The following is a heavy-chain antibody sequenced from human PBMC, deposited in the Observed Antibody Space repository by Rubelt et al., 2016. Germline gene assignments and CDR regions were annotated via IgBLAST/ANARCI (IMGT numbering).Heavy chain of an antibody. J-gene: IGHJ4*02. Sequence: QVQLQESGPGLVKSSETLSLTCIVSGYSISSAYYWGWIRQPPGKGLEWIGSIFHNGNTYYNASLKSRVTISVDTSKTQFSRNLGSVAAADTAVYYCARGYSTSYYYFDFWGQGALVTVSS. V-gene: IGHV4-38-2*02. CDR1: GYSISSAYY. CDR3: ARGYSTSYYYFDF. CDR2: IFHNGNT. D-gene: IGHD6-13*01.